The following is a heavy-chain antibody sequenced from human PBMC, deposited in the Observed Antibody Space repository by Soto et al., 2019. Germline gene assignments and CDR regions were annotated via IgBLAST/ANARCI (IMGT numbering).Heavy chain of an antibody. J-gene: IGHJ4*02. CDR3: AKDYYYDTSGHHGTQAQYYFDH. D-gene: IGHD3-22*01. Sequence: ASVKVSCKASGYTFTTYYMHWVRQAPGQGLEWMGIINPSGGSTKYAQKFQGRVTMTRDTSTSTVYMELSSLRSEGTAVYYCAKDYYYDTSGHHGTQAQYYFDHWGQGTLVPVSS. CDR1: GYTFTTYY. CDR2: INPSGGST. V-gene: IGHV1-46*01.